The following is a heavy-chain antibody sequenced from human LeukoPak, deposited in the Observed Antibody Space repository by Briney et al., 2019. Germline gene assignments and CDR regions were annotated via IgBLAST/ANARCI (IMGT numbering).Heavy chain of an antibody. D-gene: IGHD7-27*01. J-gene: IGHJ4*02. Sequence: GASVKVSCKASGGTFSSYAISWVRQAPGQGLEWMGRIIPIFGIANYAQKFQGRVTITADKSTSTAYMELSSLRSEDTAVYYRARAAAQDELGHFDYWGQGTLVTVSS. CDR3: ARAAAQDELGHFDY. CDR2: IIPIFGIA. CDR1: GGTFSSYA. V-gene: IGHV1-69*04.